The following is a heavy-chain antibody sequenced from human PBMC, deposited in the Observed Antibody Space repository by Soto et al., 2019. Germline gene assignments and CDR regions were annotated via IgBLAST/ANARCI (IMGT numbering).Heavy chain of an antibody. J-gene: IGHJ6*02. CDR3: ARSGYDFGTYYYYGMDV. V-gene: IGHV1-3*01. CDR1: GYTFTSYA. Sequence: ASVKVSCKASGYTFTSYAMHWVRQAPGQRFEWMGGINAIYGNAKYAQKFQGRVTITTDKSTSTAYMELSSLRSEDTAVYYCARSGYDFGTYYYYGMDVWGQGTTVTVSS. CDR2: INAIYGNA. D-gene: IGHD5-12*01.